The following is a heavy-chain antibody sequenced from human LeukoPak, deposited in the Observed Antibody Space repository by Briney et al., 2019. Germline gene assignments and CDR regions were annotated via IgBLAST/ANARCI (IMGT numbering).Heavy chain of an antibody. CDR1: GGTFSSYA. V-gene: IGHV1-69*04. CDR2: IIPILGIA. D-gene: IGHD2-15*01. Sequence: SVKVSCKASGGTFSSYAISWVRQAPGQGLEWMGRIIPILGIANYAQKFQGRVTITADKSTSTAYMELSSLRSEDTAVYYCAVDKDIVVVVAARFLDDAFDIWGQGTMVTVCS. CDR3: AVDKDIVVVVAARFLDDAFDI. J-gene: IGHJ3*02.